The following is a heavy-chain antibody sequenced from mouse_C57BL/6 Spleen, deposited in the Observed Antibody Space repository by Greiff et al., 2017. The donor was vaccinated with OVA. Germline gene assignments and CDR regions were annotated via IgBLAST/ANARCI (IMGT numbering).Heavy chain of an antibody. CDR3: ASSPLYYDWRAY. V-gene: IGHV1-9*01. J-gene: IGHJ2*01. Sequence: QVQLQQSGAELMKPGASVKLSCKATGYTFTGYWIEWVKQRPGHGLEWIGEILPGSGSTNYNEKFKGKATFTADTSSNTDYMQLSSLSAEDAAIYYGASSPLYYDWRAYWGQGTPLTVSA. D-gene: IGHD2-4*01. CDR2: ILPGSGST. CDR1: GYTFTGYW.